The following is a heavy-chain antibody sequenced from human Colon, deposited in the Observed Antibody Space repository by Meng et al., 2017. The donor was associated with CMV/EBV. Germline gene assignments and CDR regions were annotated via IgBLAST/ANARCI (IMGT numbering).Heavy chain of an antibody. CDR1: GFTFSSYW. CDR3: ARGLISTIFGAVSRGGMDV. D-gene: IGHD3-3*01. Sequence: GESLKISCAASGFTFSSYWMSWVRQAPGKGLEWVANIKQDGSEKYYVDSVKGRFTISRDNAKNTLYLQMNNLRAEDTAVYYCARGLISTIFGAVSRGGMDVWGQGTTVTVSS. J-gene: IGHJ6*02. V-gene: IGHV3-7*03. CDR2: IKQDGSEK.